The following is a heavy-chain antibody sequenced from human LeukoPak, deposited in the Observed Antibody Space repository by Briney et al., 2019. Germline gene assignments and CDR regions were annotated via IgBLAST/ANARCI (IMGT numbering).Heavy chain of an antibody. V-gene: IGHV4-59*01. CDR1: GGSISSYS. CDR3: ARVRRITGTADFDY. CDR2: INYSGST. D-gene: IGHD1-20*01. Sequence: SETLSLTCSVSGGSISSYSWSWIRQPPGKGLEWIGYINYSGSTNYNPSLKSRVTISVDTSKNQFSVKLSSVTAADTTVYYCARVRRITGTADFDYWGQGTLVTVSS. J-gene: IGHJ4*02.